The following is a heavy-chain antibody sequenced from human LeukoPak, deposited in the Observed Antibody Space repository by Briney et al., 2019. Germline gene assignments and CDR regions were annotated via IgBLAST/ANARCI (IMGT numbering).Heavy chain of an antibody. CDR1: GYTFSSYG. D-gene: IGHD2-15*01. CDR3: ARDDLDCSGGTCYPDDL. CDR2: ISAYNGNI. J-gene: IGHJ4*02. V-gene: IGHV1-18*01. Sequence: ASVKVSCKASGYTFSSYGISWVRQAPGQGLEWMGWISAYNGNIKYAQKFQCRVTMTTDTSTSTAYMELRSLRSDDTAMYFCARDDLDCSGGTCYPDDLWGQGTLVTVSS.